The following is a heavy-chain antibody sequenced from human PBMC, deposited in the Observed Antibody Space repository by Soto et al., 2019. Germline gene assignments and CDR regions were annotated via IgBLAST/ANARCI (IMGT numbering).Heavy chain of an antibody. V-gene: IGHV1-18*01. Sequence: ASVKVSCKASGYTFTSYGISWVRQAPGQGLEWMGWISAYNGNTNYAQKLQGRVTMTTDTSTSTAYMELGSLRSDDTAVYYCARVGRDIVVVVAATGHWFDPWGQGTLVTISS. CDR3: ARVGRDIVVVVAATGHWFDP. J-gene: IGHJ5*02. CDR2: ISAYNGNT. CDR1: GYTFTSYG. D-gene: IGHD2-15*01.